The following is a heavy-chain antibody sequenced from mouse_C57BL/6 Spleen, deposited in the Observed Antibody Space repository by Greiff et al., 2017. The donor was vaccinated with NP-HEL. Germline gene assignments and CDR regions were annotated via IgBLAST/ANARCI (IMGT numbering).Heavy chain of an antibody. V-gene: IGHV1-80*01. J-gene: IGHJ1*03. D-gene: IGHD1-1*01. CDR3: AREAYYGSTLWYFDV. Sequence: VQLQQSGAELVKPGASVKISCKASGYAFSSYWMNWVKQRPGKGLEWIGQIYPGDGDTNYNGKFKGKATLTADKSSSTAYMQLSSLTSEDSAVYFCAREAYYGSTLWYFDVWGTGTTVTVSS. CDR2: IYPGDGDT. CDR1: GYAFSSYW.